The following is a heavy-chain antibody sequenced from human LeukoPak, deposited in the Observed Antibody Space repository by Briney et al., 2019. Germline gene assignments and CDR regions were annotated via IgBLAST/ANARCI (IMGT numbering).Heavy chain of an antibody. V-gene: IGHV3-53*01. J-gene: IGHJ4*02. D-gene: IGHD3-22*01. CDR2: ISSGGNT. Sequence: GGSLRLSCAASGFIVSSNYMSWVRQAPGKELEWVSVISSGGNTYYADSVKGRFTISRDISKNTLYLQMNGLRAEDTAVYYCAREVRGYYFDYWGQGTLVTVSS. CDR3: AREVRGYYFDY. CDR1: GFIVSSNY.